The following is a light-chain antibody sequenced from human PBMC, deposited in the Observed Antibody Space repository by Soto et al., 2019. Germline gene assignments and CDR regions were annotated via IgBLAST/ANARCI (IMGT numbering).Light chain of an antibody. CDR1: SSDVGGYNY. CDR2: DVS. Sequence: QSELTQPASVSGSPGQSITISCTGTSSDVGGYNYVSWYQQHPRKAPKLMIYDVSNRPSGVSNRFSGSKSGNTASLTISGLQAEDEADYSCSSYTSSSLVVFGGGTKLTVL. CDR3: SSYTSSSLVV. V-gene: IGLV2-14*01. J-gene: IGLJ2*01.